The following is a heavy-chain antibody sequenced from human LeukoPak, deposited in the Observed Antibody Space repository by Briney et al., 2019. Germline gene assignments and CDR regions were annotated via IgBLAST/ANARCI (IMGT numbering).Heavy chain of an antibody. D-gene: IGHD1-26*01. CDR2: ISWNSGSI. CDR1: GFTFDDYA. Sequence: PGGSLRLSCAASGFTFDDYAMHWVRRAPGKGLEWVSGISWNSGSIGYADSVKGRFTIPRDNAKNSLYLQMNSLRAEDTALYYCAKAPEWELSIYYFNYWGQGTLVTVSS. CDR3: AKAPEWELSIYYFNY. J-gene: IGHJ4*02. V-gene: IGHV3-9*01.